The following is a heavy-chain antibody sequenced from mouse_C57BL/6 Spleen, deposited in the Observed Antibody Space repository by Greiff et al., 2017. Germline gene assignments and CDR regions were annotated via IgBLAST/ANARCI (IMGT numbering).Heavy chain of an antibody. D-gene: IGHD2-5*01. CDR2: ISGGGGNT. CDR1: GFTFSSYT. V-gene: IGHV5-9*01. CDR3: ASSDYSNYVPFDY. J-gene: IGHJ2*01. Sequence: EVQLVESGGGLVKPGGSLKLSCAASGFTFSSYTMSWVRQTPEQRLEWVATISGGGGNTNYPDSVKGRITISRDNAKNTQYLRMSSLRSDDTALYYCASSDYSNYVPFDYWGQGTTLTVSS.